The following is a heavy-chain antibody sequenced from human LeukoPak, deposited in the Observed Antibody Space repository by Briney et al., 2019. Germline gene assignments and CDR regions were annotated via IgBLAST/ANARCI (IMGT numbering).Heavy chain of an antibody. Sequence: ASVKVSCKASGYTFTSYGISWVRQAPGQGLEWMGWISAYNGNTNYAQNLQGRVTMTTDTSTSPAYMELRSLRSDDTAVYYCARHSSGWSGGDYWGQGTLVTVSS. CDR2: ISAYNGNT. CDR1: GYTFTSYG. V-gene: IGHV1-18*01. D-gene: IGHD6-19*01. CDR3: ARHSSGWSGGDY. J-gene: IGHJ4*02.